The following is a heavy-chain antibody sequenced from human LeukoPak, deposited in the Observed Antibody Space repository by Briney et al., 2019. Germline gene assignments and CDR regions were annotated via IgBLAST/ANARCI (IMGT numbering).Heavy chain of an antibody. CDR1: GYTFTSYY. J-gene: IGHJ5*02. D-gene: IGHD2-15*01. CDR2: INPNSGGT. CDR3: VSSGYCSGGSCYEVQWFDP. Sequence: ASVKVSCKASGYTFTSYYMHWVRQAPGQGLEWMGRINPNSGGTNYAQKFQGRVTMTRDTSISTAYMELSGLGSDDTAVYYCVSSGYCSGGSCYEVQWFDPWGQGTLVTVSS. V-gene: IGHV1-2*06.